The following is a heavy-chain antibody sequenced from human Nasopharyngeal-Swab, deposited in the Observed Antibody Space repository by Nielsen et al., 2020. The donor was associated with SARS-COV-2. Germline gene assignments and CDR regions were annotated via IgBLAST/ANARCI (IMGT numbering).Heavy chain of an antibody. CDR2: TSYRSRWFT. J-gene: IGHJ4*02. CDR3: ARHISSSRAYFDY. D-gene: IGHD6-6*01. Sequence: SQTLSLTCVISGDNVSNRNNSWSWIRPSPSRGLEWLGRTSYRSRWFTDYAPSVESRITINPDTSKNQLSLLVNSVTPEDTAVYYCARHISSSRAYFDYWRQGTLITVSS. CDR1: GDNVSNRNNS. V-gene: IGHV6-1*01.